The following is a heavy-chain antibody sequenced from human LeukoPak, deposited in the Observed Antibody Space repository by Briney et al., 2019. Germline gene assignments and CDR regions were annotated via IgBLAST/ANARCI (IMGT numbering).Heavy chain of an antibody. CDR3: ARDYEGACSSDSSTCLHFDY. V-gene: IGHV3-7*03. Sequence: PGGSLRLSCAASGFTFGTYWMSWVRQAPGKGLEWVSNIKQDACGKYYVDSVRGRFTVSRDNAKNLMYLQMSSLRVEDTAVYYCARDYEGACSSDSSTCLHFDYWGQGILVTVSS. CDR2: IKQDACGK. J-gene: IGHJ4*02. D-gene: IGHD2-2*01. CDR1: GFTFGTYW.